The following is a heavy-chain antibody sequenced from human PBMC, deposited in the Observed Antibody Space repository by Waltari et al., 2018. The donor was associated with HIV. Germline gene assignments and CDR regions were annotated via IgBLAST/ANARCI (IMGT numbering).Heavy chain of an antibody. Sequence: QVQLQESGPGLVKPSETLSLTCTVSGGSISSYYWSWIRQPPGTGLEWMGYIYYSGSTNYNPSLKSRVTISVDTSKNQFSLKLSSVTAADTAVYYCARDYGGRPYYDFWSGYYYYYGMDVWGQGTTVTVSS. V-gene: IGHV4-59*01. CDR2: IYYSGST. D-gene: IGHD3-3*01. CDR1: GGSISSYY. J-gene: IGHJ6*02. CDR3: ARDYGGRPYYDFWSGYYYYYGMDV.